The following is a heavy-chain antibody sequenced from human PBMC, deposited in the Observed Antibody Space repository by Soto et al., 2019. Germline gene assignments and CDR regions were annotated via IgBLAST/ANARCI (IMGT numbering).Heavy chain of an antibody. Sequence: GALRLSCAASGFTFSSYDMHWVRQATGKGLEWVSAIGTAGDPYYPGSVKGRFTISRENAKNSLYLQMNSLRAGDTAVYYCARALSTGGFDPWGQGTLVTVSS. V-gene: IGHV3-13*05. CDR2: IGTAGDP. CDR3: ARALSTGGFDP. J-gene: IGHJ5*02. CDR1: GFTFSSYD. D-gene: IGHD3-10*01.